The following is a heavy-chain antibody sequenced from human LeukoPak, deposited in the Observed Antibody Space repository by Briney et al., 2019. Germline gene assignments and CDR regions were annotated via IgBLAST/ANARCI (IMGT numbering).Heavy chain of an antibody. CDR2: ISAYNGDT. CDR1: GYTFGSYG. D-gene: IGHD2-8*02. CDR3: ARDTALIITPGGPDF. Sequence: ASGKVSCKASGYTFGSYGISWVGQAPGQGLEWVGWISAYNGDTRYAHPLQGRVTLTTDTSTGTAYMELRSLTSDDTALYYCARDTALIITPGGPDFWGRGTLITVSS. V-gene: IGHV1-18*01. J-gene: IGHJ4*02.